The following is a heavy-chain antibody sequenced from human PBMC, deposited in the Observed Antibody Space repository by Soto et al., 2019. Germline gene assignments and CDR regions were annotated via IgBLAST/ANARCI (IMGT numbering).Heavy chain of an antibody. V-gene: IGHV6-1*01. Sequence: SQTLSLTCAISGDSVSSNSAAWNWIRQSPSRGLEWLGRTYYRSKWYNDYAVSVKSRITINPDTSKNQFSLQLNSVTPEDTAVYYCARAPIAVDPYPHYHYYGMDVWGQGTTVTVSS. CDR1: GDSVSSNSAA. CDR2: TYYRSKWYN. CDR3: ARAPIAVDPYPHYHYYGMDV. D-gene: IGHD6-19*01. J-gene: IGHJ6*02.